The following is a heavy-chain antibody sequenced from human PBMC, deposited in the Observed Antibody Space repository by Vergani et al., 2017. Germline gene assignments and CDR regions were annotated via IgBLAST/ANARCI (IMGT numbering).Heavy chain of an antibody. Sequence: QVQLVQSGAEVKKPGASVKVSCKASGYTFTGYYMHWVRQAPGQGLEWMVWINPNSGGTNYAQKFQGRVTMSRDTSISTAYMELSRLRSDDTALYYCARDIYCSSTSCSNWFDPWGQGTLVTVSS. CDR3: ARDIYCSSTSCSNWFDP. J-gene: IGHJ5*02. CDR1: GYTFTGYY. V-gene: IGHV1-2*02. CDR2: INPNSGGT. D-gene: IGHD2-2*01.